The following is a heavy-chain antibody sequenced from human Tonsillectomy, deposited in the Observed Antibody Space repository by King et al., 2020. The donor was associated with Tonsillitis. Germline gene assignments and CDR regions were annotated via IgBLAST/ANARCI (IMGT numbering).Heavy chain of an antibody. J-gene: IGHJ2*01. V-gene: IGHV3-21*01. Sequence: VQLVEAGGGLVKPGGFLRLSCAASGFTFSSYTMNWVRQAPGKGLEWVSSIRSSGSYIYYADSVKGRFTISRDNAKNSLYLQMNSLRAEDTAMYYCVRDERSYWYFDLWGRGTLVTVSS. D-gene: IGHD5-24*01. CDR1: GFTFSSYT. CDR3: VRDERSYWYFDL. CDR2: IRSSGSYI.